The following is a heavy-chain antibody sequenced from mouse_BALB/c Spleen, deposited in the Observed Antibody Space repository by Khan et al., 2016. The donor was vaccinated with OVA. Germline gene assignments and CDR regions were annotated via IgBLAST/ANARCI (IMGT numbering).Heavy chain of an antibody. D-gene: IGHD2-10*01. CDR3: ARPPYFSYVLDN. CDR1: GHTFTKYG. V-gene: IGHV9-3-1*01. J-gene: IGHJ4*01. Sequence: QIQLVQSGPELKKPGETVKISCKASGHTFTKYGMNWVKQAPGKGLKWMGWINTYTGEPTSANDFNGRFAFSLETSASTAYLQINNLKNEDTATYFGARPPYFSYVLDNWGQGTSVTVSS. CDR2: INTYTGEP.